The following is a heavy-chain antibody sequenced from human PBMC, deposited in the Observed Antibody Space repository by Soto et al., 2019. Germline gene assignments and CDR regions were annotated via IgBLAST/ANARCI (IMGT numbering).Heavy chain of an antibody. V-gene: IGHV3-7*01. CDR2: IKQDGSEE. D-gene: IGHD4-17*01. Sequence: GGSLRLSCEASGFTFRSFWMTWVRQAPGKGLEWVANIKQDGSEEYYVDSVKGRFTISRDNAKNSLYLQMNSLRAEDTAVYYCARKNGDFGYWGQGTLVTVSS. CDR1: GFTFRSFW. CDR3: ARKNGDFGY. J-gene: IGHJ4*02.